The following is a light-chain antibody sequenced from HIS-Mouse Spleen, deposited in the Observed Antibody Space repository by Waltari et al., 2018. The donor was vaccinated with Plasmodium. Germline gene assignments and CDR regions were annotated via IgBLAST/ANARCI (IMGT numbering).Light chain of an antibody. Sequence: QSALTQPASVSGSPGQSITISCTGTSSDVGSYNLVSWYQQHPGKAPKLMIYEGSKRPSGVSHRFSCSKSGNTAFLTISGLQAEDEADYYCCSYAGSSTWVFGGGTKLTVL. V-gene: IGLV2-23*01. CDR1: SSDVGSYNL. CDR2: EGS. CDR3: CSYAGSSTWV. J-gene: IGLJ3*02.